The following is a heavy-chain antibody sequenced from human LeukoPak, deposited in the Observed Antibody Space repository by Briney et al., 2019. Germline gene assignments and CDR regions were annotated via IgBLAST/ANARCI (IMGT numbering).Heavy chain of an antibody. J-gene: IGHJ4*02. CDR1: GGSISSYY. V-gene: IGHV4-59*01. CDR3: ARVGDIGYCSGGSCYYFDY. D-gene: IGHD2-15*01. CDR2: IYYSGST. Sequence: SETLSLTCTVSGGSISSYYWSWIRQPPGKGLEWIGYIYYSGSTNYNPSLKSRVTISVDTSKNQVSLKLSSVTAADTAVYYCARVGDIGYCSGGSCYYFDYWGQGTLVTVSS.